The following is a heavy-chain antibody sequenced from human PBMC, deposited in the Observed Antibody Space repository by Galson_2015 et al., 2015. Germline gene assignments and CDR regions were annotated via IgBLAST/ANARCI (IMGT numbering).Heavy chain of an antibody. Sequence: LRLSCAASEFTFSTHALSWVRQAPGKGLEWVSTISTGGGSTYYAHSVMGRFTISRDNSKDTLSLQMNSLRAEDTAVYYCAKAFGEYYFDYWGQGTVVTVSS. V-gene: IGHV3-23*01. CDR2: ISTGGGST. CDR1: EFTFSTHA. J-gene: IGHJ4*02. D-gene: IGHD3-16*01. CDR3: AKAFGEYYFDY.